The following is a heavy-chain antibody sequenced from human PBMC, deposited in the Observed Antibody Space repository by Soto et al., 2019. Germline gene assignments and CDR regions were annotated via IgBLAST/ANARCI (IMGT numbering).Heavy chain of an antibody. V-gene: IGHV1-3*01. CDR1: GYTFTSYA. CDR2: INAGNGNT. D-gene: IGHD6-13*01. Sequence: ASVKVSCKVSGYTFTSYAMHWVRQAPGQRLEWMGWINAGNGNTKYSQKFQGRVTITRDTSASTAYMELSSLRSEDTAVYYCARDHSSSSWYPNWFDPWGQGTLVTVSS. J-gene: IGHJ5*02. CDR3: ARDHSSSSWYPNWFDP.